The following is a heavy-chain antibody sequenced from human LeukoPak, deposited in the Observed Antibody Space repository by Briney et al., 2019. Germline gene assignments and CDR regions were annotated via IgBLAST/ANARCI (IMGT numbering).Heavy chain of an antibody. CDR3: AREYTLYRSGWFLDY. CDR1: GGSISSWY. J-gene: IGHJ4*02. Sequence: PSETLSLTCTVSGGSISSWYWSWIRQPPGKGLEWIGYIYDSGNTNYNPSLKTRVTISVDTSKNQLSLNLSSVTAADTAVYYCAREYTLYRSGWFLDYWGQGTVVTVSS. V-gene: IGHV4-59*01. CDR2: IYDSGNT. D-gene: IGHD6-19*01.